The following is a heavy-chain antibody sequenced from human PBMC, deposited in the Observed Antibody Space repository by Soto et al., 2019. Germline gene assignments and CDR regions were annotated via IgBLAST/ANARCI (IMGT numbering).Heavy chain of an antibody. CDR1: GGSIREFY. J-gene: IGHJ4*02. Sequence: SETLSLTCTVSGGSIREFYWSWIRQPPGKGLQWIGYIFNSETTNYAPSLRSRVAISRDTSKNQFSLRLSSVTAADTAVYYCARCRDTSAYVPFCDYWGQGTLVTVSS. CDR2: IFNSETT. V-gene: IGHV4-59*01. CDR3: ARCRDTSAYVPFCDY. D-gene: IGHD3-22*01.